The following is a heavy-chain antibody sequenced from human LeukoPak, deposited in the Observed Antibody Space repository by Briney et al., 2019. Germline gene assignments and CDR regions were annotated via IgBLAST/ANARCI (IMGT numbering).Heavy chain of an antibody. CDR3: TMGPTASLGRPFER. V-gene: IGHV1-69*06. J-gene: IGHJ4*02. Sequence: SVKVSCEASGGPLNTYVIDWVRQAPGHGLEWMGRIIPLFGAPSYAQRFQGNVTISADKSTDTTCMELTRLTSEDTAVYYCTMGPTASLGRPFERWGQGTLVTVSS. CDR2: IIPLFGAP. CDR1: GGPLNTYV. D-gene: IGHD3-9*01.